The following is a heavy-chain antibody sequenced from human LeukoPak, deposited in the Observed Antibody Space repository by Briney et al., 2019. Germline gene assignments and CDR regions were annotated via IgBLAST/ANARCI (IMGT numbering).Heavy chain of an antibody. CDR3: ARGVGNVLLTFVDY. D-gene: IGHD1-26*01. CDR1: GFTFSSYG. Sequence: GGSLRLSCAASGFTFSSYGMHWVRQASGKGLEWVAVIWYDGSNKYYADSVKGRFTISRDNSKNTLYLQMNSLRAEDTAVYYCARGVGNVLLTFVDYWGQGTLVTVSS. J-gene: IGHJ4*02. V-gene: IGHV3-30*19. CDR2: IWYDGSNK.